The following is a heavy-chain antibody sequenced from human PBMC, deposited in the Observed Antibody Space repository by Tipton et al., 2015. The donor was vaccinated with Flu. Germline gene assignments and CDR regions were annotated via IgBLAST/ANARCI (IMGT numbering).Heavy chain of an antibody. Sequence: TPSLTCTVSGGSISSYYWSWIRQPPGKGLEWIGYIYYSGSTNYNPSLKSRVTISVDPSKNQFSLKLSSVTAADPAVYYCARVSSSSSWSQDWYFDLGGRGTLVTVSS. CDR3: ARVSSSSSWSQDWYFDL. CDR2: IYYSGST. J-gene: IGHJ2*01. V-gene: IGHV4-59*01. D-gene: IGHD6-13*01. CDR1: GGSISSYY.